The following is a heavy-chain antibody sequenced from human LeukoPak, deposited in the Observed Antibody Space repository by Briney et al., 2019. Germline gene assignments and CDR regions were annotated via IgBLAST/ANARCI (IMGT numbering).Heavy chain of an antibody. D-gene: IGHD3-3*01. V-gene: IGHV1-69*01. CDR3: ARDNRFLEWQGVYYFDY. CDR1: GGTFSSYA. J-gene: IGHJ4*02. CDR2: IIPIFGTA. Sequence: SVKVSCKASGGTFSSYAISWVRQAPGQGLEWMGGIIPIFGTANYAQKFQGRVTITADESTSTAYMELGSLRSEDTAVYYCARDNRFLEWQGVYYFDYWGQGTLVTVSS.